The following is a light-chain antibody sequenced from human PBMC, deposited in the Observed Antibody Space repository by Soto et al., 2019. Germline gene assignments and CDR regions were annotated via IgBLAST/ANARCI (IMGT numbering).Light chain of an antibody. V-gene: IGKV3D-15*01. CDR2: GAS. Sequence: EIVLTQSPATLSVSPGESATLSCRASQSISSNLAWYQQKPGQSPRLLIYGASSRATGIPDRFRGSGSGTDFTLTISSLQSEDLAVYYCQQYNNWPWTFGQGTKVDIK. CDR3: QQYNNWPWT. CDR1: QSISSN. J-gene: IGKJ1*01.